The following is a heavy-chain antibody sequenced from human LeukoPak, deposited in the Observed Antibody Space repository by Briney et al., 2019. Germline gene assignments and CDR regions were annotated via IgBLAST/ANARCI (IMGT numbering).Heavy chain of an antibody. J-gene: IGHJ4*02. D-gene: IGHD6-19*01. Sequence: PSETLSLTCTVSGGSISNYYWNWIRHPAGNGLELIGRIYTSGNTNYNFFLKSRVKMSIDTSKNQFSLKLSSVTAADTAVYYCARGSRAVAGWILGDYFDYWGQGSLVTVSS. V-gene: IGHV4-4*07. CDR3: ARGSRAVAGWILGDYFDY. CDR2: IYTSGNT. CDR1: GGSISNYY.